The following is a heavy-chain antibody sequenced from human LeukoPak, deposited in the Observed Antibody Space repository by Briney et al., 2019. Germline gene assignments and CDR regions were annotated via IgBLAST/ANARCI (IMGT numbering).Heavy chain of an antibody. D-gene: IGHD6-13*01. CDR3: ARAAYNSSPDY. Sequence: GESLTLSCAASGFTFSDYWMSWVRQAPGKGLEWVAGINQDGNDKYYVDSVKGRFTISRDNAKNSLYLQMNSLRDEDTAVYYCARAAYNSSPDYWGQGTLVTVSS. CDR1: GFTFSDYW. J-gene: IGHJ4*02. V-gene: IGHV3-7*02. CDR2: INQDGNDK.